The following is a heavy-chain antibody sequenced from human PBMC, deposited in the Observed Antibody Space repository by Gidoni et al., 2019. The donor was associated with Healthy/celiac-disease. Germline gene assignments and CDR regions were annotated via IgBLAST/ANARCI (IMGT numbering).Heavy chain of an antibody. D-gene: IGHD3-3*01. Sequence: QVQLQESGPGLVKPSQTLSLTCTVSGGSISSGAYYWSWIRQPPGKGLEWIGYIYYSGSTYYNPSLKSRVTISVDTSKNQFSLKLNAVTAADTAVYYCARTIPRSPKQYYYGMDVWGQGTTVTVSS. CDR2: IYYSGST. V-gene: IGHV4-30-4*01. CDR3: ARTIPRSPKQYYYGMDV. CDR1: GGSISSGAYY. J-gene: IGHJ6*02.